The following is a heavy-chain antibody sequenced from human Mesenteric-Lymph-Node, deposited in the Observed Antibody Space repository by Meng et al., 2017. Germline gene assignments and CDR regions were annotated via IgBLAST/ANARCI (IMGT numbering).Heavy chain of an antibody. CDR3: TPDPWGY. V-gene: IGHV3-15*01. D-gene: IGHD3-16*01. CDR2: SKSNGDGGTT. Sequence: VQLAESGGGFVNPGGSLRLSCAVSGITFKDAGRSWGRQAAGKGLEWVGRSKSNGDGGTTDYAAPVKGRFTISRDDSKNTLFLQMDSLKTEDTAVYYCTPDPWGYWGQGTLVTVSS. CDR1: GITFKDAG. J-gene: IGHJ4*02.